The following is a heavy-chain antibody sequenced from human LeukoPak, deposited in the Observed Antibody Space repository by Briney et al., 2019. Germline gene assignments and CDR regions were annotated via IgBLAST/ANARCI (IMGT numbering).Heavy chain of an antibody. CDR2: IYHSGRT. V-gene: IGHV4-30-2*01. D-gene: IGHD2-2*01. Sequence: SQTLSLTCAVSGGSISSGGYSWSWIRQPPGKGLEWIGYIYHSGRTYYNPSLRSRATISVDRSKNQFSLKLSSVTPADTALNYCARGWEYCSSTSCRTKWNWFDPWGQGTLVTVSS. CDR3: ARGWEYCSSTSCRTKWNWFDP. CDR1: GGSISSGGYS. J-gene: IGHJ5*02.